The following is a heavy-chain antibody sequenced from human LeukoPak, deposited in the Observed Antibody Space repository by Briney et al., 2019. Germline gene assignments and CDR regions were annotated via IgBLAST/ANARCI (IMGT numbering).Heavy chain of an antibody. CDR3: ARLRVLWWKIDY. J-gene: IGHJ4*02. CDR1: GGSFSGYY. CDR2: INHSGST. V-gene: IGHV4-34*01. Sequence: SETLSLTCAVYGGSFSGYYWSWIRQPPGKGLEWIGEINHSGSTNYNPSLKSRVTISVDTSKNQFSLKLSSVTAADTAVYYCARLRVLWWKIDYWGQGTLVTASS. D-gene: IGHD4/OR15-4a*01.